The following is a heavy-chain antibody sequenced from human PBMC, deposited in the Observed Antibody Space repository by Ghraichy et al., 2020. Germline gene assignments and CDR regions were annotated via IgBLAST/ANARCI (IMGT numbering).Heavy chain of an antibody. V-gene: IGHV5-51*01. J-gene: IGHJ3*02. CDR1: GYTFTNYW. Sequence: GESLNISCRGYGYTFTNYWIAWVRQMPGKGLEWMGIIYPSDSDTRYSPSFQGQVTISADKSISTTYLQWNSLKASDTAMYYCARQLWNGYYYDALDTWGQGTLVTVSS. CDR3: ARQLWNGYYYDALDT. D-gene: IGHD3-3*01. CDR2: IYPSDSDT.